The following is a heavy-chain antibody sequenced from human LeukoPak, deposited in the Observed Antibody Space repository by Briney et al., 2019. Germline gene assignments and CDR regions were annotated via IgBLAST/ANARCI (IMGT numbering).Heavy chain of an antibody. CDR3: ARDGRAAAWYNWFDP. D-gene: IGHD6-13*01. Sequence: SETLSLTCTVSGGSISSGSYYWSWLRQPAGKGLEWIGRIYTSGSTNYNPSLKSRVTISVDTSKNQFSLKLSSVTAADTAVYYCARDGRAAAWYNWFDPWGQGTLVTVSS. J-gene: IGHJ5*02. V-gene: IGHV4-61*02. CDR2: IYTSGST. CDR1: GGSISSGSYY.